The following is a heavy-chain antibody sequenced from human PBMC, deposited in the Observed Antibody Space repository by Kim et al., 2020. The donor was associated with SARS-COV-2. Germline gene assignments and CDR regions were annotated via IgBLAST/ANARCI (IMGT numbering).Heavy chain of an antibody. J-gene: IGHJ4*02. CDR2: INWDTSSI. CDR1: GFTFGDYS. Sequence: GGSLRLSCVASGFTFGDYSMFWVRQPPGKGLEWVSSINWDTSSIAYADSVKGRFAISRDNAKNSLHLQMDSLRIEDTALYYCAKGPLISVAGPLVFWGQGTLVRVPS. V-gene: IGHV3-9*01. D-gene: IGHD6-19*01. CDR3: AKGPLISVAGPLVF.